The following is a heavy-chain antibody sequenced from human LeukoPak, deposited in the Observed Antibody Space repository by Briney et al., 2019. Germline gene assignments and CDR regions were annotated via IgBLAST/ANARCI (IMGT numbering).Heavy chain of an antibody. CDR2: IYSSGST. V-gene: IGHV4-59*05. CDR1: GGSISSYY. D-gene: IGHD1-26*01. J-gene: IGHJ4*02. CDR3: ARLAIGSPFDY. Sequence: PSETLSLTCTVSGGSISSYYWSWIRQPAGKGLEWIGRIYSSGSTYYNPSLKSRLTISVDTSKNQFSLKLSSVTAADTAVYYCARLAIGSPFDYWGQGTLVTVSS.